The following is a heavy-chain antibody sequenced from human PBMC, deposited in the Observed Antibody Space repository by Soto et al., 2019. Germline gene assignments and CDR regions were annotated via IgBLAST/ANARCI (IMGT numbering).Heavy chain of an antibody. CDR3: ARTPYYYYGMDV. Sequence: QVQLVQSGAEVKKPGASVKVSCKASGYTFTSYYMHWLRQAPGQGLEWMGIINPSGGSTSYAQQVQGRVTMTSDTSTSHVYLALSSLRSEDTAVYYCARTPYYYYGMDVWGQGTTVTVSS. J-gene: IGHJ6*02. V-gene: IGHV1-46*01. CDR1: GYTFTSYY. CDR2: INPSGGST.